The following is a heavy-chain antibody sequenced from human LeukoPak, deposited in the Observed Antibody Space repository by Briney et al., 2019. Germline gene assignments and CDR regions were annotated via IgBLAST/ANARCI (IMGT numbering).Heavy chain of an antibody. CDR2: IGTAGDT. Sequence: GGSLRLSCAASGFTFSSYDMRWVRQATGKGLEWVSAIGTAGDTYYPGSVKGRFTISRENAKNSLYLQMNSLRAGDTAVYYYARGRGYSGGWVPRTGLYGMDVWGQGTTVTVSS. V-gene: IGHV3-13*01. CDR3: ARGRGYSGGWVPRTGLYGMDV. J-gene: IGHJ6*02. D-gene: IGHD6-19*01. CDR1: GFTFSSYD.